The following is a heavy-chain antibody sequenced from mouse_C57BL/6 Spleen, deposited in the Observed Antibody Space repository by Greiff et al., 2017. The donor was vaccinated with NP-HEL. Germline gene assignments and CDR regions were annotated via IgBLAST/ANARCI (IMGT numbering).Heavy chain of an antibody. CDR2: ISSGGSYT. D-gene: IGHD1-1*01. V-gene: IGHV5-6*01. CDR3: ARHYYGSSANYFDY. CDR1: GFTFSSYG. Sequence: EVKLQESGGDLVKPGGSLKLSCAASGFTFSSYGMSWVRQTPDKRLEWVATISSGGSYTYYPDSVKGRFTISRDNAKNTLYLQMSSLKSEDTAMYYCARHYYGSSANYFDYWGQGTTLTVSS. J-gene: IGHJ2*01.